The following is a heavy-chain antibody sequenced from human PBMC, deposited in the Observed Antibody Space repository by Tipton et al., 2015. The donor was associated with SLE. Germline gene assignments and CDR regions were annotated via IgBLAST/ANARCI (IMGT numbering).Heavy chain of an antibody. CDR1: GDSITSITRTNW. Sequence: TLSLTCTVSGDSITSITRTNWWSWVRQPPGKGLEWIGEIFHSVSTSYNPSLKSRVTISVDRSKNHFSLKLSSVTAADTAVYYCASGPYCAGDCLSPLIYWGQGTLVTVSS. D-gene: IGHD2-21*01. J-gene: IGHJ4*02. V-gene: IGHV4-4*02. CDR2: IFHSVST. CDR3: ASGPYCAGDCLSPLIY.